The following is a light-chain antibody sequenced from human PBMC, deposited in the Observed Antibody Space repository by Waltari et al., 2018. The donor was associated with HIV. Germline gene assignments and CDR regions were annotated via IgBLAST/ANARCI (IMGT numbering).Light chain of an antibody. Sequence: SSGLTQPPSVSVFPGQTATITCSGDEVGQRSVSWYRQRPGQSPSVVIYQDVNRAWGIPDRFSGSTSGNTATLTITATQALDEADYCGQAWDGNTVIFGGGTGLTVL. V-gene: IGLV3-1*01. J-gene: IGLJ2*01. CDR3: QAWDGNTVI. CDR1: EVGQRS. CDR2: QDV.